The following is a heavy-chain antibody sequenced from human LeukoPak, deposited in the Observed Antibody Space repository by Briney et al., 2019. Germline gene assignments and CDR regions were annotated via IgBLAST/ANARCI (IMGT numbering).Heavy chain of an antibody. CDR1: GFIFSSYV. D-gene: IGHD4-23*01. V-gene: IGHV3-30*04. CDR2: ISSDGSNK. CDR3: ARLVNGGNSG. Sequence: GGSLRLSCAASGFIFSSYVMQWVRQAPGKGLEWVAAISSDGSNKYYTDSVKGRFTISRDNSKNTLYLQMNSLRAEDTAEYYCARLVNGGNSGWGQGTLVTVSS. J-gene: IGHJ4*02.